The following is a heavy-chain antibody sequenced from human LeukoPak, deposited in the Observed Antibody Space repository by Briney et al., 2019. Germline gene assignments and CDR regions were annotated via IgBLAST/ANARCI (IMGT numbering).Heavy chain of an antibody. V-gene: IGHV3-21*01. Sequence: GGSLRLSCAASGFTFSSYAMSWVRQAPGKGLEWVSSISSSSSYIYYADSVKGRFTISRDNAKNSLYLQMNSLRAEDTAVYYCVKGAGYYYDSRFDYWGQGTLVTVSS. J-gene: IGHJ4*02. CDR1: GFTFSSYA. CDR3: VKGAGYYYDSRFDY. D-gene: IGHD3-22*01. CDR2: ISSSSSYI.